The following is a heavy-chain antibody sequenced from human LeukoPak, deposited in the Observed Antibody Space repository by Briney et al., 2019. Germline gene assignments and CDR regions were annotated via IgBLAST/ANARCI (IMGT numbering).Heavy chain of an antibody. D-gene: IGHD2-15*01. CDR1: GFTFSNYA. Sequence: GGSLRLSCAASGFTFSNYAMHWVRQAPGKGLEWVSYISSSGSTIYYADSVEGRFTISRDNAKNSLYLQMNSLRAEDTAVYYCARSVAAIESWFDPWGQGTLVTVSS. V-gene: IGHV3-48*03. CDR2: ISSSGSTI. CDR3: ARSVAAIESWFDP. J-gene: IGHJ5*02.